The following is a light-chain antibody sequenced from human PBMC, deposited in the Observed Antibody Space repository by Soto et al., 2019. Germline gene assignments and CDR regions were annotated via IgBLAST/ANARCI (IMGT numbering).Light chain of an antibody. J-gene: IGKJ5*01. CDR1: QGISNA. CDR2: DAS. CDR3: QQFNGFPT. V-gene: IGKV1-13*02. Sequence: AIPLTQSPSSLSASVGDTVTITCRASQGISNALAWYQQIPGKPPKLLIYDASTLESGVPSRFSDSGSGTYFTLTISSLQPGDFATYYYQQFNGFPTFGQRTRLEIQ.